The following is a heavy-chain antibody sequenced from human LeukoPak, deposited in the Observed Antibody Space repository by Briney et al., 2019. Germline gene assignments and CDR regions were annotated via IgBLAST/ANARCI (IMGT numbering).Heavy chain of an antibody. CDR3: AKDLSSSGYHFDY. J-gene: IGHJ4*02. D-gene: IGHD6-19*01. CDR1: GFTFNDYA. CDR2: ISWNSGSI. Sequence: GGSLRLSCAASGFTFNDYAMRWVRQAPGKGLEWVSGISWNSGSIGYADSVKGRFTISRDNAKNSLYLQMNSLRAEDTALYYCAKDLSSSGYHFDYWGQGTLVTVSS. V-gene: IGHV3-9*01.